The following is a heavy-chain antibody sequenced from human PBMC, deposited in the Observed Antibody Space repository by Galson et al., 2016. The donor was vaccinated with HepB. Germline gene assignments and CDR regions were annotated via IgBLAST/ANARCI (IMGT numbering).Heavy chain of an antibody. CDR2: IYTTGTT. Sequence: TLSLTCTVSGDSISSDGYYWSWIRQPAGKGLEWLGRIYTTGTTSYNPSLKSRIAVSLDTSKNQFSLKLTSVTAADTAVYFWTRADPCFYYGLDVWGKGTTVTVSS. V-gene: IGHV4-61*02. D-gene: IGHD3-16*01. J-gene: IGHJ6*04. CDR1: GDSISSDGYY. CDR3: TRADPCFYYGLDV.